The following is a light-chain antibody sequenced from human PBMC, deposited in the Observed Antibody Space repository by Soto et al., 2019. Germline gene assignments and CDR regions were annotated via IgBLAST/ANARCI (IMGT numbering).Light chain of an antibody. Sequence: QSVLTQPPSASATPGQRVTISCSGRSSDVGSNTVNWYQQFPGAAPKLLIYSNDQRPSGVPDRFSASKSGTSASLAISGLQYEDEADYYCATWDDSMFGHVFGTGTKVTVL. CDR2: SND. CDR3: ATWDDSMFGHV. CDR1: SSDVGSNT. J-gene: IGLJ1*01. V-gene: IGLV1-44*01.